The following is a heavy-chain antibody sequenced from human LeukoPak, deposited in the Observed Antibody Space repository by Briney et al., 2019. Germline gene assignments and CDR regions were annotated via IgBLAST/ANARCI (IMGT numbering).Heavy chain of an antibody. CDR3: ASSDGLPPRSDSSYDVFDY. CDR1: GGSIISGNW. D-gene: IGHD5-12*01. V-gene: IGHV4-4*02. J-gene: IGHJ4*02. Sequence: SETLSLTCAVSGGSIISGNWWSWVRQPPGKGLEWIGEIYHSGRTNYNPSLKSRVTMSLDKSKNQFSLNLSSVTAADTALYYCASSDGLPPRSDSSYDVFDYWGQGTLVTVSS. CDR2: IYHSGRT.